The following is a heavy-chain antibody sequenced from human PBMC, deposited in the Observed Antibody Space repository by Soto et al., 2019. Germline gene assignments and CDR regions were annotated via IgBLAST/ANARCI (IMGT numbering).Heavy chain of an antibody. J-gene: IGHJ6*02. CDR2: ISVSGGST. D-gene: IGHD2-2*01. Sequence: GGSLSLSCAASGFTFISYAMSWVRQAPGKGLEWVSAISVSGGSTYYADSVKGRFTISRDNSKNTLYLQMNSLRAEDTAVYYCAKVEPIVVVPAAYPANIEYYYYGMDVWGQGTTVTVSS. CDR3: AKVEPIVVVPAAYPANIEYYYYGMDV. CDR1: GFTFISYA. V-gene: IGHV3-23*01.